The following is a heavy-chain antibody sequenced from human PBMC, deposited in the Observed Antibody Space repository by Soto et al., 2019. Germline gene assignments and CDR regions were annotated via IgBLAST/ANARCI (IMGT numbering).Heavy chain of an antibody. V-gene: IGHV3-21*01. CDR3: ATGEYYYDSSGYYYC. J-gene: IGHJ4*02. Sequence: PEGSLRLSCAASGFTFSSYSMNWVRQAPGKGLEWVSSISSSSSYIYYADSVKGRFTISRDNAKNSLYLQMNSLRAEDTAVYYCATGEYYYDSSGYYYCWGQGTLVTVSS. D-gene: IGHD3-22*01. CDR2: ISSSSSYI. CDR1: GFTFSSYS.